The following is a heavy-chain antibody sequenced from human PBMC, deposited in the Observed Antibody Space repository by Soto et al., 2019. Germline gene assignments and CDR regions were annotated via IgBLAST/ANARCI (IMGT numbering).Heavy chain of an antibody. CDR2: IRRKANSYTT. J-gene: IGHJ6*02. CDR1: GLIFSDYH. Sequence: EVQLVESGGGLVQPGGSLRLSCAASGLIFSDYHMDWVRQAPGKGLEWVGRIRRKANSYTTGYAASVKGRFTISRHDSKNSQYLQMNSLKSEDTAVYYCAMLGGWSGGSSGMDVWGQGTTVTVSS. D-gene: IGHD6-19*01. V-gene: IGHV3-72*01. CDR3: AMLGGWSGGSSGMDV.